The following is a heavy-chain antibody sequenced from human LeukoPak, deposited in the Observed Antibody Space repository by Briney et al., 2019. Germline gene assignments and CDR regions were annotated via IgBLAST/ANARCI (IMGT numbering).Heavy chain of an antibody. CDR1: GGSFSGYY. D-gene: IGHD5-12*01. J-gene: IGHJ3*02. Sequence: SETLSLTCAVYGGSFSGYYWSWIRQPPGKGLEWIGEINHSGSTNYNPSLKSRVTISVDTSKNQFSLKLSSVTAADTAVYYCARQVATKGEWAFDIWGQGTLVAVSS. CDR2: INHSGST. CDR3: ARQVATKGEWAFDI. V-gene: IGHV4-34*01.